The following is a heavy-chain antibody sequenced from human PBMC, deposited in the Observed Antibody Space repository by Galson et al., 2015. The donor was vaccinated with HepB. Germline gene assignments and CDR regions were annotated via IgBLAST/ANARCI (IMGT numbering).Heavy chain of an antibody. D-gene: IGHD3-9*01. CDR3: AGDTHYDILTGYYRARGSDAFDI. CDR2: ISAYNGNT. Sequence: SVKVSCKASGYTFTSYGISWVRQAPGQGLGWMGWISAYNGNTNHAQKLQGRVTMTTDTSTSTAYMELRSLRSDDTAVYYCAGDTHYDILTGYYRARGSDAFDIWGQGTMVTVSS. V-gene: IGHV1-18*04. CDR1: GYTFTSYG. J-gene: IGHJ3*02.